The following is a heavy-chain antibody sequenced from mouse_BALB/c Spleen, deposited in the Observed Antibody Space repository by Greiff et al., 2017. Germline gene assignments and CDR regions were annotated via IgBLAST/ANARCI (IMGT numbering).Heavy chain of an antibody. J-gene: IGHJ4*01. V-gene: IGHV1S81*02. CDR2: INPSNGGT. CDR1: GYTFTSYY. CDR3: TREGKPRAMDY. D-gene: IGHD5-2*01. Sequence: VQLQQSGAELVKPGASVKLSCKASGYTFTSYYMYWVKQRPGQGLEWIGGINPSNGGTNFNEKFKSKATLTVDKSSSTAYMQLSSLTSEDSAVYYCTREGKPRAMDYWGQGTSVTVSS.